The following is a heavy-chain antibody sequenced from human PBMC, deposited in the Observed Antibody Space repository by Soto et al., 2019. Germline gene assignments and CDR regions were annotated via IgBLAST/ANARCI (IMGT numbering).Heavy chain of an antibody. CDR3: AKAGGGFGDFVHH. D-gene: IGHD3-10*01. CDR1: GFTFSSYG. J-gene: IGHJ4*02. V-gene: IGHV3-30*18. CDR2: ILYDGSDK. Sequence: GSLRLSCAASGFTFSSYGMHWVRQAPGKGLEWVTGILYDGSDKYYADSVKGRFTISRENSKNTLYLQLNSLRTEDSAVYYCAKAGGGFGDFVHHWGQGTPVTVSS.